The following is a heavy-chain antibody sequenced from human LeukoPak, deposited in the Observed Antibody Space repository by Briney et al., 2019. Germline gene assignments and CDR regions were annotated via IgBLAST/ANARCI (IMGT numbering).Heavy chain of an antibody. Sequence: GGSLRLSCAASGFTVSSNYMSWVRQAPGKGLEWVSVIYSCGRTYYADSVKGRFTISRDNSKNTLYLQMNSLRAEDTAVYYCAKSQYGYDSSGYRPFDYWGQGTLVTVSS. V-gene: IGHV3-66*03. CDR3: AKSQYGYDSSGYRPFDY. CDR2: IYSCGRT. J-gene: IGHJ4*02. D-gene: IGHD3-22*01. CDR1: GFTVSSNY.